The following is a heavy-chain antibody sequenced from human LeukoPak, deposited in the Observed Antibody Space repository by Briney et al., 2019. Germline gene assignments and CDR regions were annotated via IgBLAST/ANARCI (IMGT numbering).Heavy chain of an antibody. CDR1: GGTFSSYA. CDR3: ARDRLGYYDSSGYFDY. Sequence: EASVKVSCKASGGTFSSYAISWVRQAPGQGLEWMGWISAYNGNTNYAQKLQGRVTMTTDTSTSTAYMGLRSLRSDDTAVYYCARDRLGYYDSSGYFDYWGQGTLVTVSS. D-gene: IGHD3-22*01. CDR2: ISAYNGNT. J-gene: IGHJ4*02. V-gene: IGHV1-18*01.